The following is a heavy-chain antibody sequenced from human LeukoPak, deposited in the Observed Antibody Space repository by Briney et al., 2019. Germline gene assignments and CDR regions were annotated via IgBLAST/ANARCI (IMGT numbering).Heavy chain of an antibody. V-gene: IGHV4-39*07. D-gene: IGHD4-17*01. J-gene: IGHJ4*02. CDR3: ASAPLDYGDLTDYFDY. Sequence: SEALSLTCTVSGGSISSSSYYWGWIRQPPGKGLEWIGSIYHSGSTYYNPSLKSRVTISVDTSKNQFSLKLSSVTAADTAVYYCASAPLDYGDLTDYFDYWGQGTLVTVSS. CDR2: IYHSGST. CDR1: GGSISSSSYY.